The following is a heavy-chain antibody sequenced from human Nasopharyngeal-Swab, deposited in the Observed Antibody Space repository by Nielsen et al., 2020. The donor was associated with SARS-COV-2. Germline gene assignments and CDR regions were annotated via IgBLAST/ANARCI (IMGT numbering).Heavy chain of an antibody. CDR3: AKSDEGYYSTGYYYANSRAFDY. Sequence: GESLKISCAASGFTFSNYAMTWVRQAPGKGLEWVSAITGSGDTPYYADSVKGRFTISRDNSKNTLYLQMNSLRADETAVYYCAKSDEGYYSTGYYYANSRAFDYWGQGTLVSVSS. V-gene: IGHV3-23*01. CDR2: ITGSGDTP. CDR1: GFTFSNYA. J-gene: IGHJ4*01. D-gene: IGHD3-22*01.